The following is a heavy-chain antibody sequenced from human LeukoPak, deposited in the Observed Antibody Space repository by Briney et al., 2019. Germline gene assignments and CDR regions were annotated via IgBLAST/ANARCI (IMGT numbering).Heavy chain of an antibody. V-gene: IGHV4-39*01. CDR2: IYYSAST. Sequence: SETLSLTRTVSGGSISSSSYYWGSIRQPPGKGLEWIGSIYYSASTYYNPSRKSRVTISVDTSKNQFSRKLSSVPAADTAVYYCARLAPKYDYVWGSYRYTDGHPPAIVDYWGKGTLVTVSS. CDR1: GGSISSSSYY. CDR3: ARLAPKYDYVWGSYRYTDGHPPAIVDY. J-gene: IGHJ4*02. D-gene: IGHD3-16*02.